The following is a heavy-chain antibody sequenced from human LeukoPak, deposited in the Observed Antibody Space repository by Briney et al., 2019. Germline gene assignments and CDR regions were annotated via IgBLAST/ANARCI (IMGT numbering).Heavy chain of an antibody. J-gene: IGHJ4*02. D-gene: IGHD3-22*01. V-gene: IGHV5-51*01. Sequence: GESLQISCQGSGYSFTSYWIGWVRQMPGKGLEWMGIIYPGDSDTRYSPSFQGQVIISADKSISTAYLQWSSLKASDTAMYYCARLEYDSSGYYDNWGQGTLVTVSS. CDR2: IYPGDSDT. CDR1: GYSFTSYW. CDR3: ARLEYDSSGYYDN.